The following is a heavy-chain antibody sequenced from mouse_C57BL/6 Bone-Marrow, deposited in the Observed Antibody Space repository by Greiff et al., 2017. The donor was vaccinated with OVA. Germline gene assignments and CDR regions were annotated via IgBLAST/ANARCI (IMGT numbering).Heavy chain of an antibody. CDR2: INPYNGGT. V-gene: IGHV1-19*01. Sequence: VQLQQSGPVLVKPGASVKMSCKASGYTFTDYYMNWVKQSHGKSLEWIGVINPYNGGTSYNQKFKGKATLTVDKSSSTAYMELNSLTSEDSAVYYCARWEFITTVVATRNYAMDYWGQGTSVTVSS. CDR1: GYTFTDYY. D-gene: IGHD1-1*01. J-gene: IGHJ4*01. CDR3: ARWEFITTVVATRNYAMDY.